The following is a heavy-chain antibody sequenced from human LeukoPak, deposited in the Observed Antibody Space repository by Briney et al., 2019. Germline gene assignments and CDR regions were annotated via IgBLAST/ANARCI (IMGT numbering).Heavy chain of an antibody. CDR2: ISGSGGST. Sequence: GGSLRLSCAASGFTFSSYAMSWVRQAPGKGLEWVSAISGSGGSTYYADSVKGRLTISRDNSKSSLYLQLNSLRVEDTAVYYCAKVHYDFWSGPSDYWGQGTLVTVSS. CDR1: GFTFSSYA. D-gene: IGHD3-3*01. V-gene: IGHV3-23*01. CDR3: AKVHYDFWSGPSDY. J-gene: IGHJ4*02.